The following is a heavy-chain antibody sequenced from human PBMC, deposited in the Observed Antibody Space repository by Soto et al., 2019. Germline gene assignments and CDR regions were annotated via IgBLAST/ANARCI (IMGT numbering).Heavy chain of an antibody. CDR3: AKDRTTVDYHYGMDV. CDR1: GFTFSSYA. J-gene: IGHJ6*02. CDR2: ISGGGGST. D-gene: IGHD4-17*01. V-gene: IGHV3-23*01. Sequence: EVQLLESGGGLLQPGGSLRLSCAASGFTFSSYAMTWVSQAPGNGLAWVSGISGGGGSTYYADPVKGRFTISRDNSKNTLFLQIYSLRAEDTAVYYCAKDRTTVDYHYGMDVWGQWTTVTVSS.